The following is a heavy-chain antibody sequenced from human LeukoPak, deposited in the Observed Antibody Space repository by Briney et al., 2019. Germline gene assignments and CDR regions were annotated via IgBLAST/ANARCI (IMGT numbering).Heavy chain of an antibody. CDR1: GGSISSYY. V-gene: IGHV4-4*07. J-gene: IGHJ4*02. CDR3: ARDGGDTLVVGY. Sequence: KPSETLSLTCTVAGGSISSYYWSWIGHPAAKGLEWIGRIYTSGNTNYNPSLKSRVTMSVDTSKNQFSLKLSSVTAADTAAYYCARDGGDTLVVGYWGEGTLVTVSS. CDR2: IYTSGNT. D-gene: IGHD2-21*02.